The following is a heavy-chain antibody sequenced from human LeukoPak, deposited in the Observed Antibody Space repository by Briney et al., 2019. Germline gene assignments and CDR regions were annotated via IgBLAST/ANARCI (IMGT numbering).Heavy chain of an antibody. Sequence: GGSLRLSCAASGFTFSSYAMSWVRQAPGKGLEWVSAISGSGGSTYYADSVKGRFTISRDNSKNTLYLQMNSLRAEGTAVYYCAPAPQYQLLYEGHYFDYWGQGTLVTVSS. J-gene: IGHJ4*02. CDR3: APAPQYQLLYEGHYFDY. CDR1: GFTFSSYA. CDR2: ISGSGGST. V-gene: IGHV3-23*01. D-gene: IGHD2-2*02.